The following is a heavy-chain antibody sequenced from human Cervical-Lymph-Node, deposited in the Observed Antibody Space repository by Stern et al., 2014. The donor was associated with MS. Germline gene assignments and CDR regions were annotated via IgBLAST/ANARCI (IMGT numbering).Heavy chain of an antibody. D-gene: IGHD3-16*02. Sequence: VQLVESGGGVVQPGRSLRLSCAASGFTFSNSGMHWVRQAPGKGLEWVAVIWYDGSNKCYADSAKGRFTISRDNSKNTLYLQMNSLSAEDTAVYYCARAPSSISIAYYFDYWGQGTLVTVSS. V-gene: IGHV3-33*01. CDR3: ARAPSSISIAYYFDY. CDR1: GFTFSNSG. J-gene: IGHJ4*02. CDR2: IWYDGSNK.